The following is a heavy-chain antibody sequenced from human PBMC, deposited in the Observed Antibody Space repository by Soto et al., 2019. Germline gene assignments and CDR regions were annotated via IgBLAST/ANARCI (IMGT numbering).Heavy chain of an antibody. D-gene: IGHD3-22*01. CDR1: GYRVTPYW. Sequence: GESLKISCTVSGYRVTPYWIGWVRQMPGKGLEWMGIIYPGDSDARYSPSFQGLVTISVDKSIFAAYLQWSSRTDSDTAMYFCARHEGRNYYDTSGHLDYWGQGTQVTVSS. CDR3: ARHEGRNYYDTSGHLDY. J-gene: IGHJ4*02. V-gene: IGHV5-51*01. CDR2: IYPGDSDA.